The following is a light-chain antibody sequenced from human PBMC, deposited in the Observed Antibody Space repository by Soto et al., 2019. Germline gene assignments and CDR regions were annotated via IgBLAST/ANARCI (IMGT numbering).Light chain of an antibody. CDR1: QSVSSNY. CDR2: GAS. J-gene: IGKJ2*01. CDR3: QQYGGSPYT. V-gene: IGKV3-20*01. Sequence: ENVLTQSPGTLSFSPGERATLSCRASQSVSSNYLAWYQQKPGQAPRLLIYGASSRATGIPDRFSGSGSGTDFTLTISRLEPEDFAVYFCQQYGGSPYTFGQGTKLEIK.